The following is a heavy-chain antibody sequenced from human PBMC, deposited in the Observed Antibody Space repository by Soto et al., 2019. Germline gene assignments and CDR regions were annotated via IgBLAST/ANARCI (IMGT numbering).Heavy chain of an antibody. CDR1: GFTFSSYA. V-gene: IGHV3-23*01. Sequence: GGSLRLSCAASGFTFSSYAMSWVRQAPGKGLEWVSAISGSGGSTYYADSVKGRFTISRDNSKNTLYLQMNSLRAEDTAVYYCAKDLSLYSSGWPGYWGQGTLVTVSS. D-gene: IGHD6-19*01. CDR3: AKDLSLYSSGWPGY. J-gene: IGHJ4*02. CDR2: ISGSGGST.